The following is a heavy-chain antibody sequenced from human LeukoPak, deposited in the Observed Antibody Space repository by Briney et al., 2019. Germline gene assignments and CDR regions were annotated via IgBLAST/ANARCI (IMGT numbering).Heavy chain of an antibody. J-gene: IGHJ4*02. CDR3: AKTAGFDFWNGYYSDY. CDR1: GFTFSTYA. V-gene: IGHV3-23*01. CDR2: ISGSGGST. D-gene: IGHD3-3*01. Sequence: GGSLRLSCAASGFTFSTYAMNWVRQAPGKGLEWVSAISGSGGSTYYADSAKGRFTISRDNSKNTLYLQMNSLRAGDAAIYYCAKTAGFDFWNGYYSDYWGQGTLVTVSS.